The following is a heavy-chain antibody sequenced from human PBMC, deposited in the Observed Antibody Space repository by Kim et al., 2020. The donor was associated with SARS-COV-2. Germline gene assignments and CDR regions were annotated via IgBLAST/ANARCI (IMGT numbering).Heavy chain of an antibody. CDR1: EFTFSSYE. J-gene: IGHJ6*02. CDR3: ARESEGIQLWSPYYYYYYGMDV. CDR2: ISSSGSTI. Sequence: GGSLRLSCAASEFTFSSYEMNWVRQAPGKGLEWVSYISSSGSTIYYADSVKGRFTISRDNAKNSLYLQMNSLRAEDTAVYYCARESEGIQLWSPYYYYYYGMDVWGQGTTVTVSS. V-gene: IGHV3-48*03. D-gene: IGHD5-18*01.